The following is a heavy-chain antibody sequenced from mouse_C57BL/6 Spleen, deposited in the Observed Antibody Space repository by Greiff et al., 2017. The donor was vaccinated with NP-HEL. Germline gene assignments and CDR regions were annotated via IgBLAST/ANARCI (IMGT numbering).Heavy chain of an antibody. J-gene: IGHJ2*01. CDR2: IDPSDSYT. D-gene: IGHD3-2*02. CDR1: GYTFTSYW. Sequence: QVQLQQSGAELVMPGASVKLSCKASGYTFTSYWMHWVKQRPGQGLEWIGEIDPSDSYTNYNQKFKGKSTLTVDKSSSTAYMQLSSLTSEDSAVYYCAGFLDSSGYFDYWGQGTTLTVSS. CDR3: AGFLDSSGYFDY. V-gene: IGHV1-69*01.